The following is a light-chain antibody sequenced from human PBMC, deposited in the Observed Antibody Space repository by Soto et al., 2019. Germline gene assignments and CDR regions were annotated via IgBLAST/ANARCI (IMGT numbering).Light chain of an antibody. CDR2: KVS. V-gene: IGKV2-30*01. CDR3: QQYNNWPSWT. CDR1: QGLLYGDGHTY. Sequence: DVVMTQSPLSLPVSLGQPASISCKSCQGLLYGDGHTYLNWFQLRPGQSPRRLIYKVSDRDSGVPDRFSGSGSGTDFTLKISSLQSEDFAVYYCQQYNNWPSWTFGQGTKVDIK. J-gene: IGKJ1*01.